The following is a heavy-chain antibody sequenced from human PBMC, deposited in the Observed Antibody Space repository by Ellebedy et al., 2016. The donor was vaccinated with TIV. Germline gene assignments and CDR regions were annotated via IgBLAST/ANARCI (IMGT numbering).Heavy chain of an antibody. D-gene: IGHD1-7*01. CDR2: ISGSGGST. CDR3: AKFEGELELRTEDLLWYYYYGMDV. V-gene: IGHV3-23*01. Sequence: GESLKISXAASGFTFSSYAMSWVRQAPGKGLEWVSAISGSGGSTYYADSVKGRFTISRDNSKNTLYLQMNSLRAEDTAVYYCAKFEGELELRTEDLLWYYYYGMDVWGQGTTVTVSS. CDR1: GFTFSSYA. J-gene: IGHJ6*02.